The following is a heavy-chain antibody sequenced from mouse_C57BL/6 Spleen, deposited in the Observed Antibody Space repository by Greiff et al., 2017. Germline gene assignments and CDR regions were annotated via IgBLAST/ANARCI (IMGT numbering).Heavy chain of an antibody. CDR2: ISSGGSYT. Sequence: EVMLVESGGDLVKPGGSLKLSCAASGFTFSSYGMSWVRQTPDKRLEWVATISSGGSYTYYPDSVKGRFTISRDNAKNTLYLQMSSLKSEDTAMYYCARQGYYGAYFDYWGQGTTLTVSS. V-gene: IGHV5-6*02. CDR3: ARQGYYGAYFDY. J-gene: IGHJ2*01. CDR1: GFTFSSYG. D-gene: IGHD1-1*01.